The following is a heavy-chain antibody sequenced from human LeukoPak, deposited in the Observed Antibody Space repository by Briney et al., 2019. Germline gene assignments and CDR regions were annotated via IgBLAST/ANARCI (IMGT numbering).Heavy chain of an antibody. Sequence: PSETLSPTCAVYGGSFSGYYWSWIRQPPGKGLEWIGEINHSGSTNYNPSLKGRVTISVDTSKNQFSLKLSSVTAADTAVYHCARGEFKGAMIVVRAAFDIWGQGTMVTVSS. J-gene: IGHJ3*02. CDR1: GGSFSGYY. V-gene: IGHV4-34*01. D-gene: IGHD3-22*01. CDR2: INHSGST. CDR3: ARGEFKGAMIVVRAAFDI.